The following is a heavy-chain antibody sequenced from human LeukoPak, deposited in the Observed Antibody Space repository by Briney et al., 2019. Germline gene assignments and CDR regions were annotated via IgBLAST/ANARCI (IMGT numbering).Heavy chain of an antibody. D-gene: IGHD3-22*01. CDR1: GFTFSNAW. V-gene: IGHV3-15*01. J-gene: IGHJ4*02. CDR2: IKSKTDGGTT. Sequence: SGGPLRLSCAASGFTFSNAWMSWVRQAPGKGLEWVGRIKSKTDGGTTDYAAPVKGRFTISRDDSKNTLYLQMNSLKTEDTAVYYCTTNYYDSSGKGYWGQGTLVTVSS. CDR3: TTNYYDSSGKGY.